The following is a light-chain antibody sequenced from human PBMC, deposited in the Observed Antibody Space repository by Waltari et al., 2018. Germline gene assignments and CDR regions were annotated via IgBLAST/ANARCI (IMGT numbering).Light chain of an antibody. J-gene: IGKJ1*01. CDR2: KAS. CDR1: QSIVVW. V-gene: IGKV1-5*03. Sequence: DIQVTQSPSTLSASVGDRVTITCRASQSIVVWLAWYQQKPGKAPRLLIYKASYLESGVPSRFSGSASETAFTLTISSLQADDFATYYCLQYNSYPWTFGQGTTVEIK. CDR3: LQYNSYPWT.